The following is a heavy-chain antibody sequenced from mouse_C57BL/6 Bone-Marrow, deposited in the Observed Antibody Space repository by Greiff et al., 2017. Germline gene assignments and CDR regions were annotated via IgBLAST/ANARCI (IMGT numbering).Heavy chain of an antibody. D-gene: IGHD1-1*01. Sequence: VQLQESGPGLVAPSQSLSITCTVSGFSLTSYGVDWVRQPPGKGLEWLGVIRGGGSTNYNSALMSSQSTSKDNSKSQVFLKMNSLQTYDTAMYYCAKHEDYGSSYVAWFAYWGQGTLVTVSA. V-gene: IGHV2-9*01. J-gene: IGHJ3*01. CDR3: AKHEDYGSSYVAWFAY. CDR1: GFSLTSYG. CDR2: IRGGGST.